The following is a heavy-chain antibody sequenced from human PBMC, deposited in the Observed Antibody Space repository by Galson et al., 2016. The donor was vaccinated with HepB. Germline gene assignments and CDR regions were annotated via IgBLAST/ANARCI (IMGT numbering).Heavy chain of an antibody. CDR2: IKLDGREK. D-gene: IGHD6-6*01. CDR1: GFTFSTSW. V-gene: IGHV3-7*01. CDR3: AKDSSSAL. J-gene: IGHJ2*01. Sequence: SLRLSCAASGFTFSTSWMSWVRQAPGKGLEWVANIKLDGREKYYVDSVKGRFTISRDNAKNSLFLQMNSLRAEDTAVYYCAKDSSSALWGRGSLVTVSS.